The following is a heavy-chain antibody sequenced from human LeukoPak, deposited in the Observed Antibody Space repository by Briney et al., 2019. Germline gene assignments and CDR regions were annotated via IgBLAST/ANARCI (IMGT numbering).Heavy chain of an antibody. V-gene: IGHV3-48*04. CDR3: ARIKMITFGGVSPRIFDY. D-gene: IGHD3-16*01. CDR1: GFSFETYS. Sequence: PGGSLRLSCAASGFSFETYSIDWVRQPPGKGLEWLSYISSTSRNIYYADSVKGRLTISRDNAKNSLYLQMNSLRAEDTAVYYCARIKMITFGGVSPRIFDYWGQGTLVTVSS. CDR2: ISSTSRNI. J-gene: IGHJ4*02.